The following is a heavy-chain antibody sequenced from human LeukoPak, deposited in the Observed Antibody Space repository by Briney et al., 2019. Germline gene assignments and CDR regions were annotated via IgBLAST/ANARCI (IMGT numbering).Heavy chain of an antibody. CDR1: GGSFSGYY. J-gene: IGHJ6*03. V-gene: IGHV4-34*01. D-gene: IGHD3-10*01. CDR3: ARLQLLWFGELQSGDYYYMDA. CDR2: INHSGST. Sequence: PSETLSLTCAVYGGSFSGYYWSWIRQPPGKGLEWIGEINHSGSTNYNPSLKSRVTISVDTSKNQFSLKLSSVTAADTAVYYCARLQLLWFGELQSGDYYYMDAWGKGTTVTISS.